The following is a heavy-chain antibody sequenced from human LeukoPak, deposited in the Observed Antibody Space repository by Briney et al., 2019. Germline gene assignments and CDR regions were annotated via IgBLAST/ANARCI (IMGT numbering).Heavy chain of an antibody. J-gene: IGHJ4*02. CDR3: ARAGRGYSYGYSY. CDR1: GFTFSSYS. V-gene: IGHV3-21*04. CDR2: ISSSSSYI. Sequence: GGSLRLSCAASGFTFSSYSMNWVRQAPGKGLEWVSSISSSSSYIYYADSVKGRFTISRDNSKNTLYLQMNSLRAEDTAVYYCARAGRGYSYGYSYWGQGTLVTVSS. D-gene: IGHD5-18*01.